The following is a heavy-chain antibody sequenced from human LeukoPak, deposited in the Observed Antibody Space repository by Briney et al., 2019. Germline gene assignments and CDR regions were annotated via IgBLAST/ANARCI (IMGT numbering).Heavy chain of an antibody. CDR3: AKDTYSGTSSYGMDV. Sequence: PGGSLRLSCAASGFTFSSYAMSWVRQAPGKGLEWVSAISGSGGSTYYADSVKGRITISRDNSKNTLYLQMNSLRAEDTAVYYCAKDTYSGTSSYGMDVWGQGTTVTVSS. CDR2: ISGSGGST. V-gene: IGHV3-23*01. D-gene: IGHD1-26*01. J-gene: IGHJ6*02. CDR1: GFTFSSYA.